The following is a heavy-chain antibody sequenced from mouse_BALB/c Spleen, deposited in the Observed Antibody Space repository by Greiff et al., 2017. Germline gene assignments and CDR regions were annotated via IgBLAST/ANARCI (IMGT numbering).Heavy chain of an antibody. CDR3: ARSTMITTGYYAMDY. J-gene: IGHJ4*01. CDR1: GASITSGY. Sequence: VQLQQSGPSLVKPSQTLSLTCSVTGASITSGYWNWIRKFPGNKLEYMGYISYSGSTYYNPSLKSRISITRDTSKNQYYLQLNSVTTEDTATYYCARSTMITTGYYAMDYWGQGTSVTVSS. V-gene: IGHV3-8*02. CDR2: ISYSGST. D-gene: IGHD2-4*01.